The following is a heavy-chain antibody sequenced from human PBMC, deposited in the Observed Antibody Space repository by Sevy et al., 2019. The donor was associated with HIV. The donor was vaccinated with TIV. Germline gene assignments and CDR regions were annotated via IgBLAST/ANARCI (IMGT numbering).Heavy chain of an antibody. CDR2: VYPNSGGT. CDR3: ARDGGGGTTNSGMDV. V-gene: IGHV1-2*06. CDR1: GYTFTGDY. D-gene: IGHD1-7*01. J-gene: IGHJ6*02. Sequence: ASVKVSCKAFGYTFTGDYLHWVRQAPGQGLEWTGRVYPNSGGTNYAQKFQGRVTMTRDTSISTAYMELSRLRSDDTAVYYCARDGGGGTTNSGMDVWGQGTTVTVSS.